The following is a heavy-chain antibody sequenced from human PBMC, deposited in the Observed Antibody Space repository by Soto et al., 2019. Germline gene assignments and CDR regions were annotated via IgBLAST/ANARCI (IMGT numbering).Heavy chain of an antibody. CDR2: IYYSGSTTY. D-gene: IGHD6-19*01. CDR3: ARVGSSGWSPDY. V-gene: IGHV4-61*08. J-gene: IGHJ4*02. Sequence: SETLSLTCTVSGGSISSGDYYWSWIRQPPGKGLEWIGYIYYSGSTTYNNNPSLKSRVSISVDTSKNQFYLRLSSVTAADTAVYYCARVGSSGWSPDYWGQGTLVTVSS. CDR1: GGSISSGDYY.